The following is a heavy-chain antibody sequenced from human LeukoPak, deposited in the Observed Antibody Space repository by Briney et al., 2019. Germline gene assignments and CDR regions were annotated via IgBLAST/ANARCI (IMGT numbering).Heavy chain of an antibody. CDR3: AKGNWNDD. Sequence: GGSLRLSCAASGFTLSDSDMSWVRQAPGKGLEWVSGISGSGDRTYNADSVKGRFTISRDNSKNTLYLKMNSLRAEDTAVYYCAKGNWNDDWGQGTPVTVSS. J-gene: IGHJ5*02. CDR2: ISGSGDRT. V-gene: IGHV3-23*01. CDR1: GFTLSDSD.